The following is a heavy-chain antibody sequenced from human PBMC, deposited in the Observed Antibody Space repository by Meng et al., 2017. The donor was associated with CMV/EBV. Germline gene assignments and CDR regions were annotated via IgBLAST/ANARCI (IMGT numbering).Heavy chain of an antibody. Sequence: GESLKISCAASGFTFSSYAMHWVRQAPGKGLEWVAVISYDGSNKYYADSVKGRFTISRDNSKNTLYLQMNSLRAEDTAVYYCARDLCGYCSSAPIGPWGPGTLVTVSS. V-gene: IGHV3-30-3*01. CDR2: ISYDGSNK. CDR1: GFTFSSYA. D-gene: IGHD2-2*03. J-gene: IGHJ5*02. CDR3: ARDLCGYCSSAPIGP.